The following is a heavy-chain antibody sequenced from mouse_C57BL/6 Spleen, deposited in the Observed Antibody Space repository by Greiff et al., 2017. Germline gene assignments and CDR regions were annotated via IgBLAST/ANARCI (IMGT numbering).Heavy chain of an antibody. CDR3: AGASSGYGSSYAMDY. D-gene: IGHD1-1*01. Sequence: QVQLQQPGAELVRPGSSVKLSCKASGYTFTSYWMHWVKQRPIQGLEWIGNIDPSDSETHYNQKFKDKATLTVDKSSSTAYMQLSSLTSEDSAVEYCAGASSGYGSSYAMDYWGQGTSVTVSS. CDR1: GYTFTSYW. CDR2: IDPSDSET. V-gene: IGHV1-52*01. J-gene: IGHJ4*01.